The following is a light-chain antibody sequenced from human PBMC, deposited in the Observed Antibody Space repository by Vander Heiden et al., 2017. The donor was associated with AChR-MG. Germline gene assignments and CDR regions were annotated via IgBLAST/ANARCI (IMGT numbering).Light chain of an antibody. CDR3: QQDNNWPGT. Sequence: EIVMPQPPATLSVSPGERATLSCRASESVSSNLAWYQQTPGQAPRLLIYGASTRATGIPARFSGSGSGTEFTLTISSLHSEDFAVYYCQQDNNWPGTFGQGTKVEIK. J-gene: IGKJ1*01. CDR1: ESVSSN. CDR2: GAS. V-gene: IGKV3-15*01.